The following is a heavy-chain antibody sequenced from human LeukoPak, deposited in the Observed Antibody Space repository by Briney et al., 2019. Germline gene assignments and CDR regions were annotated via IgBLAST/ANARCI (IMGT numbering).Heavy chain of an antibody. CDR1: GFTFSNYW. Sequence: GGSLRLSCAASGFTFSNYWMHWVRQAPGKGLVWVSRINNGGSRTMYADSVKGRFTISRDNARNTLYLQMNSLRAEDTAIYYCATGGSDSSDYLFGFYWGQGTLVTVSS. V-gene: IGHV3-74*03. J-gene: IGHJ4*02. CDR3: ATGGSDSSDYLFGFY. CDR2: INNGGSRT. D-gene: IGHD3-22*01.